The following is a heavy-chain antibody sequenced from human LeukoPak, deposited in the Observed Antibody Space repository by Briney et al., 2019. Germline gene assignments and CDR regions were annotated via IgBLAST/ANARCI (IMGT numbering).Heavy chain of an antibody. CDR3: AMGGDITTSQFDY. Sequence: GGSLRLSCAASGFTFSNYDMSWVRQVPGKGLEWVSLVSGSGNSTFYADSVKGRFTISRDNSKNTLYLQMNNLRAEDTAVYYCAMGGDITTSQFDYWGQGTLVTVSS. D-gene: IGHD5-12*01. J-gene: IGHJ4*02. CDR2: VSGSGNST. V-gene: IGHV3-23*01. CDR1: GFTFSNYD.